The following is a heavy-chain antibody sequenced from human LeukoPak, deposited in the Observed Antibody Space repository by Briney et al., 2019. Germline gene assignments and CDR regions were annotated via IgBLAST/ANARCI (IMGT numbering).Heavy chain of an antibody. D-gene: IGHD3-10*02. J-gene: IGHJ3*02. CDR3: AITYVNNAFDI. V-gene: IGHV1-2*06. Sequence: ASVKVSCKDSGYTFINYYIHWVRQAPGQGLEWMGRINPVSGATNSAQKFQGRVTMTRDTSITTAYMDLGSLRSDDTAVYYCAITYVNNAFDIWGQGTMVTVSS. CDR2: INPVSGAT. CDR1: GYTFINYY.